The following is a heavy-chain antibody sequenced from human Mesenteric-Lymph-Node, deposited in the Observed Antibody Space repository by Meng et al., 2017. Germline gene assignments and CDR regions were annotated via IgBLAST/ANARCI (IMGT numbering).Heavy chain of an antibody. CDR2: IKQDGSED. CDR1: GFTFSSYS. Sequence: GESLKISCAASGFTFSSYSMNWVRQAPGKGLEWVANIKQDGSEDYYVDSVKGRFTLSRDNAKNSLYLQMNSLRVEDTAVYYCAREYSLDYWGQGTLVTVSS. V-gene: IGHV3-7*01. D-gene: IGHD2-15*01. J-gene: IGHJ4*02. CDR3: AREYSLDY.